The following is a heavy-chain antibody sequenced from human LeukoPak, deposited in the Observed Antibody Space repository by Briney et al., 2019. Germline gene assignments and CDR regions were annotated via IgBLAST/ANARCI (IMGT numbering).Heavy chain of an antibody. D-gene: IGHD6-19*01. CDR2: MSGVGVST. Sequence: GGSLRLSCTASGFTFSNFAMSWVRQAPGKGLEWVSSMSGVGVSTYYADSVKGRFTISRDNSKNTLYLQMHSLRAEDTAVYYCTKVRAGHYFDYWGQGTLVTVSS. CDR1: GFTFSNFA. J-gene: IGHJ4*02. CDR3: TKVRAGHYFDY. V-gene: IGHV3-23*01.